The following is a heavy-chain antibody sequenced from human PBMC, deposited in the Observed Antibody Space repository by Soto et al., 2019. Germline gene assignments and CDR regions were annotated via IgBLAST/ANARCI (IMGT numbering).Heavy chain of an antibody. Sequence: QLQLQESGSGRVKPSQTLSLTCAVSGGSISSGGYPWSWVRQPPGKGLEWIGYIYHSGSTYYNPSLKGRVTISVDRSTNQFSLKMSSVTAADTAVYYCARTPDIWGQGTMVTVSS. V-gene: IGHV4-30-2*01. CDR2: IYHSGST. J-gene: IGHJ3*02. CDR1: GGSISSGGYP. CDR3: ARTPDI.